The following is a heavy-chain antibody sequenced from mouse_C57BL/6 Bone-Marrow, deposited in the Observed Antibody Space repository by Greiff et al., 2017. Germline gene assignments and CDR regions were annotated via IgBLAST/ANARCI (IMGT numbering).Heavy chain of an antibody. D-gene: IGHD1-1*01. Sequence: EVKVEESGPGLVKPSQSLSLTCSVTGYSITSGYYWNWIRQFPGNKLEWMGYISYDGSNNYNPSLENRISITRDTSKNQFFLKLNSVTTEDTATYYWARGDYYGSSPLFDYWGQGTTLTVAS. V-gene: IGHV3-6*01. CDR1: GYSITSGYY. CDR2: ISYDGSN. CDR3: ARGDYYGSSPLFDY. J-gene: IGHJ2*01.